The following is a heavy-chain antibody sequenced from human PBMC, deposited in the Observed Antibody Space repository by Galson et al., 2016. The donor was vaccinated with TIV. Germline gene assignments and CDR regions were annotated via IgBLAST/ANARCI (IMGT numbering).Heavy chain of an antibody. CDR1: GFTFSSYA. CDR2: LSGGATNT. Sequence: SLRLSCAASGFTFSSYALTWVRQAPGKGLEWVSALSGGATNTYYSDSVKGRFTISRDNSQNKAFLEVDSLRVDDTAVYYCAKDRGYFEGFGHWGPGTLVTVSS. V-gene: IGHV3-23*01. J-gene: IGHJ4*02. D-gene: IGHD6-25*01. CDR3: AKDRGYFEGFGH.